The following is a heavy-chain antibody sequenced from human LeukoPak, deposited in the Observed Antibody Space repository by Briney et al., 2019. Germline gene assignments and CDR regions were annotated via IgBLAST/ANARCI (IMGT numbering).Heavy chain of an antibody. J-gene: IGHJ5*02. D-gene: IGHD1-14*01. Sequence: SETLSLTSTVSGGSISSYYWSWIRQPAGKGLEWIGRIYTSGSTNYNPSLKSRVTMSVDTSKNQFSLKLSSVTAADTAVYYCAGTEPPTGNYNWFDPWGQGTLVTVSS. CDR2: IYTSGST. V-gene: IGHV4-4*07. CDR1: GGSISSYY. CDR3: AGTEPPTGNYNWFDP.